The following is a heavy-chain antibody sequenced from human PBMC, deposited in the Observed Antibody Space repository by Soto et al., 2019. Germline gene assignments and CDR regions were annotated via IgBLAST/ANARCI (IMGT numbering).Heavy chain of an antibody. CDR2: IYYLGST. CDR3: ARFYMVRGVMSAFDI. J-gene: IGHJ3*02. D-gene: IGHD3-10*01. Sequence: QVQLQESGPGLVKPSQTLSLACTVSGGSISSGGYYWSWIRQHPGKGLEWIGYIYYLGSTYYNPSLKSRVTISVDTSKMQFSLKLSSVTAADTAVYYCARFYMVRGVMSAFDIWGQGTMVTVSS. CDR1: GGSISSGGYY. V-gene: IGHV4-31*03.